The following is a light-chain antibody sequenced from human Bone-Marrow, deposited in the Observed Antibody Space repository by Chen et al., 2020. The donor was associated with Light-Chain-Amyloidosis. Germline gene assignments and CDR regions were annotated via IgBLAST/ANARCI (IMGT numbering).Light chain of an antibody. J-gene: IGLJ3*02. V-gene: IGLV3-21*02. CDR2: DDS. Sequence: SYVLTQPSSVSVAPGQTATIACGGNNIRSTSVHWYQQTPDQAPLLVVYDDSDRPSGIPERLSGSNSGNTATLTISRVEAGDEADYYCQVWDRSSDRPVFGGGTKLTVL. CDR1: NIRSTS. CDR3: QVWDRSSDRPV.